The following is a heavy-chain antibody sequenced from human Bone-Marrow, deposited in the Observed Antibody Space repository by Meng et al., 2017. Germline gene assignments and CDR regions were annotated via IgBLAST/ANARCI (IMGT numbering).Heavy chain of an antibody. CDR3: VYFWSGYFT. D-gene: IGHD3-3*01. CDR2: SDHFGNT. J-gene: IGHJ5*02. Sequence: VQLQQWGAGLLKPSENLSLTCAVFGGSLSGYYCNWFRQPPGKGLGWIGGSDHFGNTIYNPSLKGRLTISVDTSKNQISLRLSSVIAADTAVYYCVYFWSGYFTSGQGTLVTVSS. CDR1: GGSLSGYY. V-gene: IGHV4-34*01.